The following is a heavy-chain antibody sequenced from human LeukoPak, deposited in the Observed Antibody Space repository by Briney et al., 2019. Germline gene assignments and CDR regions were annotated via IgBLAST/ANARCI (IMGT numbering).Heavy chain of an antibody. CDR1: GFTFSSYE. CDR3: AKDPENYYGSDPGYYYGMDV. Sequence: GGSLRLSCAASGFTFSSYEMNWVRQAPGKGLEWVSAISGSGGSTYYADSVKGRFTISRDNSKNTLYLQMNSLRAEDTAVYYCAKDPENYYGSDPGYYYGMDVWGQGTTVTVSS. D-gene: IGHD3-10*01. V-gene: IGHV3-23*01. CDR2: ISGSGGST. J-gene: IGHJ6*02.